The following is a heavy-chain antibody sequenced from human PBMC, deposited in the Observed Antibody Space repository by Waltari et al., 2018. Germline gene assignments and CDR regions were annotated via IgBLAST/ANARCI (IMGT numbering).Heavy chain of an antibody. V-gene: IGHV4-34*01. D-gene: IGHD3-16*01. CDR2: ITHSGNV. CDR1: GGSFSDYS. J-gene: IGHJ3*01. CDR3: ANLAR. Sequence: QVQIHQWGVGLLRPSETLSLTCEVSGGSFSDYSWSWIRQTPGRGLEWIGQITHSGNVDYNPSLSSRVSIVIDTSKNQLSLKLTSVTAADTAMYYCANLARWGQGIFVTVSS.